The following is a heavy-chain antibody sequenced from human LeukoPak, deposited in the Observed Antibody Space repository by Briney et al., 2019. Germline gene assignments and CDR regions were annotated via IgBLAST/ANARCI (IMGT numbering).Heavy chain of an antibody. J-gene: IGHJ4*02. CDR2: ISSSSSYI. V-gene: IGHV3-21*01. D-gene: IGHD2-8*01. CDR3: ARDFVEVYALYYFYY. Sequence: GGSLRLSCAASGFTFSSYSMNWVRQAPGKGLEWVSSISSSSSYIYYADSVKGRSTISRDNAKNSLYLQMNSLRAEDTAVYYCARDFVEVYALYYFYYWGQGTLVTVSS. CDR1: GFTFSSYS.